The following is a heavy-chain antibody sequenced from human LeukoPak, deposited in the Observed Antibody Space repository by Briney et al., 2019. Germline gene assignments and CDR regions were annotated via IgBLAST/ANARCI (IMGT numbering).Heavy chain of an antibody. Sequence: PGGSLRLSCAASGFTFDDYGMSWVRQAPGKGLEWVSGINWNGGSTGYADSVKGRFTISRDNAKNSLYLQMNSLRAEDTALCYCARRSSGWYMLDYWGQGTLVTVSS. V-gene: IGHV3-20*04. CDR3: ARRSSGWYMLDY. CDR2: INWNGGST. D-gene: IGHD6-19*01. CDR1: GFTFDDYG. J-gene: IGHJ4*02.